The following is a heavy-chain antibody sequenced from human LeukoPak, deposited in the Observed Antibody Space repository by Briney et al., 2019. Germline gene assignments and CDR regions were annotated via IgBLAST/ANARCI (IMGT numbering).Heavy chain of an antibody. D-gene: IGHD6-19*01. Sequence: SETLSLTCTVTGGSISSYYWSWLRQSPGKGPEWIGYIYHSGNTNYNPSLKSRLTISVARSKNQISLKLTSVTAADTAMYYCARSSSGWHFLDSFDPWGQGTLVTVSS. CDR1: GGSISSYY. CDR2: IYHSGNT. V-gene: IGHV4-59*08. J-gene: IGHJ5*02. CDR3: ARSSSGWHFLDSFDP.